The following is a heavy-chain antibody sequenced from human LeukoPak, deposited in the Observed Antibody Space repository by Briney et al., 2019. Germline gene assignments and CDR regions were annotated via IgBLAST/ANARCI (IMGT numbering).Heavy chain of an antibody. CDR3: AKDLRKLVRGVPDYYGMDV. Sequence: GRSLRLACAASGFTFSSYGIHWVRQAAGKGLEWVAAVSYDGSNKFYADSVKGRFTISRDSSRNTLYLEMNSLSAEDTAVYYCAKDLRKLVRGVPDYYGMDVWGQGTTVTVYS. CDR1: GFTFSSYG. CDR2: VSYDGSNK. J-gene: IGHJ6*02. D-gene: IGHD3-10*01. V-gene: IGHV3-30*18.